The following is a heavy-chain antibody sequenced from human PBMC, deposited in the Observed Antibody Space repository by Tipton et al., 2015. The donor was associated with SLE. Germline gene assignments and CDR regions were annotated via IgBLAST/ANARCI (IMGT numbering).Heavy chain of an antibody. J-gene: IGHJ4*02. Sequence: SLRLSCAASGFIFSNNWMSWVRQAPGKGLEWGANIKPDGNEKYYVDSVKGRFTISRDNAKNSLHLQMNSLRAEDTAVYYCVRGEKWGQGTLVSVSS. V-gene: IGHV3-7*01. CDR1: GFIFSNNW. CDR3: VRGEK. CDR2: IKPDGNEK.